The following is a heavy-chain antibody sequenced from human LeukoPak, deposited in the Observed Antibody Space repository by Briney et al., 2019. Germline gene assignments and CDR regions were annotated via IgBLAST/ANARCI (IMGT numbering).Heavy chain of an antibody. CDR1: GGSISSYY. Sequence: TTSETLSLTCTVSGGSISSYYWSWIRQPPGKGLEWIGYISYSGSTNYNPSLKSRVTISVDTSRNQFSLKLSSVTAADTAVYYCARGRLGGSGSYYNVLDYWGQGTLVTVSS. V-gene: IGHV4-59*01. D-gene: IGHD3-10*01. J-gene: IGHJ4*02. CDR2: ISYSGST. CDR3: ARGRLGGSGSYYNVLDY.